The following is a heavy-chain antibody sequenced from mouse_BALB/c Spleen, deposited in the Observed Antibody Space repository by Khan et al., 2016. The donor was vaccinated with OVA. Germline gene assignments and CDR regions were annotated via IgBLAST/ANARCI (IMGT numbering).Heavy chain of an antibody. CDR1: GYSITSDYA. D-gene: IGHD3-2*02. Sequence: EVQLQESGPGLVKPSQSLSLTCTVTGYSITSDYAWNWLRQLPGNKLEWMGYISYSGNTKYKPSLKSRITITRDTSKNEFFMQLNFVTIEATSTYCCARIQGGDFDYWGQGTTLTVSS. CDR3: ARIQGGDFDY. J-gene: IGHJ2*01. CDR2: ISYSGNT. V-gene: IGHV3-2*02.